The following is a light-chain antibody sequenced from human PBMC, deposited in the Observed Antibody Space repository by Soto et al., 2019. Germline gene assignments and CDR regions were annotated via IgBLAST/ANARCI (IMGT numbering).Light chain of an antibody. V-gene: IGKV3-20*01. CDR1: QSISSSF. CDR3: QLYGSSIT. J-gene: IGKJ5*01. CDR2: GAF. Sequence: EIVLTQSPGTLSLSPWERATLSCRASQSISSSFLAWLQQKPGQAPRLLIFGAFGRATGIPDRFSGSASGTDFILTINRLEPEDFAVYYCQLYGSSITFGQGTRLEIK.